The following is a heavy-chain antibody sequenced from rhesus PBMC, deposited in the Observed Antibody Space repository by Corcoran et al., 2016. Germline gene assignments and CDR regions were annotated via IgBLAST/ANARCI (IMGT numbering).Heavy chain of an antibody. J-gene: IGHJ5-2*02. CDR3: VRNINPPTDV. CDR1: GGSVSGHY. V-gene: IGHV4-165*02. Sequence: QVQLQESGPGLVKPSETLSLTCAVSGGSVSGHYWNWIRQPPGKGPEWIRYIEVSSESAHYTPSLQTRVTISTDTPKTLFSLNLRSVTAADTAVYYCVRNINPPTDVWGRGVLLTVSS. CDR2: IEVSSESA. D-gene: IGHD3-40*01.